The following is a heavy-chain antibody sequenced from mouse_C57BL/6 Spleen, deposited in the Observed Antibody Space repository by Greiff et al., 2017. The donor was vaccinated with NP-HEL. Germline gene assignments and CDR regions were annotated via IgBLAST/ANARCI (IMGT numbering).Heavy chain of an antibody. CDR2: ILPGSGST. D-gene: IGHD4-1*01. V-gene: IGHV1-9*01. Sequence: QVQLQQSGAELMKPGASVKLSCKATGYTFTGYWIAWVKQRPGHGLEWIGEILPGSGSTNYHEKLKGKATFPADTSSNTAYMQLSSLTTEDSAIYYCATGTRNYAMDYWGQGTSVTVSS. CDR3: ATGTRNYAMDY. J-gene: IGHJ4*01. CDR1: GYTFTGYW.